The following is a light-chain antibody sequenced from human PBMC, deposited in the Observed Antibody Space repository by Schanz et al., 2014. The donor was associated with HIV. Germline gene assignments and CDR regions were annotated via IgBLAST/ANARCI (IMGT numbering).Light chain of an antibody. CDR1: QSVSSN. V-gene: IGKV3-20*01. CDR3: QQYGSSPWT. Sequence: EIVLTQSPGTLSLSPGERATLSCRASQSVSSNLAWYQQKPGQAPRLLIYGASTRATGIPARFSGSGSGTDFTLTISRLEPEDFAVYYCQQYGSSPWTFGQGTKVEIK. CDR2: GAS. J-gene: IGKJ1*01.